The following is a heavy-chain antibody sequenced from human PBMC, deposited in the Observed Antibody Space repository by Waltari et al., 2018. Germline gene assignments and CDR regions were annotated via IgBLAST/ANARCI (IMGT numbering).Heavy chain of an antibody. CDR1: GGSFSDYY. V-gene: IGHV4-34*01. D-gene: IGHD1-1*01. CDR2: INHSGST. J-gene: IGHJ5*02. Sequence: QVQLQQWGAGLLKPSETLSLTCAVYGGSFSDYYWSWIRQPPGKGLEWIGEINHSGSTNYNPSLKSRISTSVDTSKNQFSLKLRSVTAADTAVYYCARANWNANWFDPWGQGTLVTVSS. CDR3: ARANWNANWFDP.